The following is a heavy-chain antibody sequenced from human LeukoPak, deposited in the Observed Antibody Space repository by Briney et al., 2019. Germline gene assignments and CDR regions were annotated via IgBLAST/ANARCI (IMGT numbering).Heavy chain of an antibody. Sequence: SETLSLTCTVSGGSISSSSYYWGWIRQPPGKGLEWIGSIYYSGSTYYNPSLKSRVTISVDTSKNQFSLKLSSVTAADTAVYYCAREPLWDSYNRGGDYWGQGTLVTVSS. CDR2: IYYSGST. CDR3: AREPLWDSYNRGGDY. CDR1: GGSISSSSYY. V-gene: IGHV4-39*07. D-gene: IGHD3-16*01. J-gene: IGHJ4*02.